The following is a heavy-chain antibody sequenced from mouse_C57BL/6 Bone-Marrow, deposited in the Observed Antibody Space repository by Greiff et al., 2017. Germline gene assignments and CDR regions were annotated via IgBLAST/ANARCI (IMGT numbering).Heavy chain of an antibody. V-gene: IGHV1-54*01. CDR2: INPGSGGT. Sequence: QVQLQQSGAELVRPGTSVKVSCKASGYAFTNYLIEWVKQRPGQGLEWIGVINPGSGGTNYNETFKGKATLTADKSSSTAYMQLSSLTSEDSAVYFCARGGWFPDYWGQGTTLTVSS. J-gene: IGHJ2*01. CDR1: GYAFTNYL. CDR3: ARGGWFPDY. D-gene: IGHD2-3*01.